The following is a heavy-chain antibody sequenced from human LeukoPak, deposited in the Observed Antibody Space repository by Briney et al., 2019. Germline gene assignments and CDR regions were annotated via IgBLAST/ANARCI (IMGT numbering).Heavy chain of an antibody. D-gene: IGHD2-2*01. CDR2: IYPGDSDT. V-gene: IGHV5-51*01. CDR3: ARHGQHCSSTSCIDR. Sequence: KNGESLKISCKGSGYSFTSYWIGWVRQMPGKGLEWMGIIYPGDSDTRYSPSFQGQVTISADKSISTAYLQWSSLKASDTAMYYCARHGQHCSSTSCIDRWGQGTLVTVSS. CDR1: GYSFTSYW. J-gene: IGHJ4*02.